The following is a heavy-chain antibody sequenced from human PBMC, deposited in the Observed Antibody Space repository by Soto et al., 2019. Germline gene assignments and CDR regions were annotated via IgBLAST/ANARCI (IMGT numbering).Heavy chain of an antibody. CDR1: GGSFSGYY. CDR2: INHSGST. CDR3: ARGRGIDY. J-gene: IGHJ4*02. V-gene: IGHV4-34*01. Sequence: SETLSLTXAVYGGSFSGYYWSWIRQPPGKGLEWIGEINHSGSTNYNPSLKSRVTISVDTSKNQFSLKLSSVTAADTAVYYCARGRGIDYWGQGTLVTVSS.